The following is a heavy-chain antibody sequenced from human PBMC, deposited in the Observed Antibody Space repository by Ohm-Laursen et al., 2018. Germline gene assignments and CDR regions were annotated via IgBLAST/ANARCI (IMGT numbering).Heavy chain of an antibody. D-gene: IGHD2-2*01. CDR1: GGSISSANFY. Sequence: TLSLTCTVSGGSISSANFYWTWVRQRPGKGLERIGYIYYNGGTYYNPSLKSRLTMSLDTSKTRFSLRLSSVTAADTAVYYCARNYCSSTNCYPYAFDIWGPGTMVTVSS. V-gene: IGHV4-31*03. CDR2: IYYNGGT. J-gene: IGHJ3*02. CDR3: ARNYCSSTNCYPYAFDI.